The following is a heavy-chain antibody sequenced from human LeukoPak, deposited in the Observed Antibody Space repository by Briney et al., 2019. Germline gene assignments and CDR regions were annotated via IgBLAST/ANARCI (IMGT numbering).Heavy chain of an antibody. CDR1: GGSISSYY. J-gene: IGHJ6*02. CDR3: ARHYCSSTSCPPYYYYGMDV. Sequence: SETLSLTCTVSGGSISSYYWSWIRQPPGKGLEWIGYIYYSGSTNYNPSLKSRVTISVDTSKNQFSLKLSSVTAADTAVYYCARHYCSSTSCPPYYYYGMDVWGQGTTVTVSS. CDR2: IYYSGST. D-gene: IGHD2-2*01. V-gene: IGHV4-59*08.